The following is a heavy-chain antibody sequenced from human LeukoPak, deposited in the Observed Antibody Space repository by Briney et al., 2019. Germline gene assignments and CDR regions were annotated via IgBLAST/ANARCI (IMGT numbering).Heavy chain of an antibody. J-gene: IGHJ4*02. D-gene: IGHD3-9*01. CDR3: AKGPYDILTGYSYYFDY. CDR1: GFTFSSYA. V-gene: IGHV3-23*01. CDR2: ISGSGGST. Sequence: GGSLRLSCAASGFTFSSYAMSWVRQAPGKGLEWVSAISGSGGSTYYADSVKGRFTISRDNSKNTLYLQMNSLRAEDTAVYYCAKGPYDILTGYSYYFDYWGQGTLVTVSS.